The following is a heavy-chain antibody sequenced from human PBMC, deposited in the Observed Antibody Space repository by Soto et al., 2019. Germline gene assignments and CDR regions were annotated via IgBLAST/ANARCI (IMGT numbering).Heavy chain of an antibody. V-gene: IGHV3-74*01. CDR2: IDNDGSGT. Sequence: EVQLVESGGGLVQPGGSLRLSCPASGFTLSNYWMHWVRQAPGKGLVWVSRIDNDGSGTSYADAVKGRFTISRDNAKNTLYLQMNSLRAEDTAVYYCATAFEYWGRETLVTVSS. CDR1: GFTLSNYW. J-gene: IGHJ4*02. CDR3: ATAFEY.